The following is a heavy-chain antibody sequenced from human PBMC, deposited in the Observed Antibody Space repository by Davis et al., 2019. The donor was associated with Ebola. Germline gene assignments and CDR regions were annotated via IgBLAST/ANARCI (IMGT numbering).Heavy chain of an antibody. J-gene: IGHJ4*02. D-gene: IGHD6-6*01. V-gene: IGHV3-23*01. CDR3: AKDRYTSSRLIDY. CDR2: ISGSGGST. CDR1: GFTFSSYA. Sequence: GESLKISCAASGFTFSSYAMSWVRQAPGKGLEWVSAISGSGGSTYYADSVKGRFTISRDNSKNTLYLQMNSLRAEDTAVYYCAKDRYTSSRLIDYWGQGTLVTVSS.